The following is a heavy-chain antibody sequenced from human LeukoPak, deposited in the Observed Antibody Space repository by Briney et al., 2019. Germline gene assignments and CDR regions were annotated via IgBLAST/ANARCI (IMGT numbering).Heavy chain of an antibody. CDR2: IIPIFGTA. CDR3: AREDYCSSTSCYGSWFDP. Sequence: ASVKVSCKAPGGTFSSYAISWVRQAPGQGLGWMGGIIPIFGTANYAQKFQGRVTITTDESTSTAYMELSSLRSEDTAVYYCAREDYCSSTSCYGSWFDPWGQGTLVTVSS. J-gene: IGHJ5*02. D-gene: IGHD2-2*01. CDR1: GGTFSSYA. V-gene: IGHV1-69*05.